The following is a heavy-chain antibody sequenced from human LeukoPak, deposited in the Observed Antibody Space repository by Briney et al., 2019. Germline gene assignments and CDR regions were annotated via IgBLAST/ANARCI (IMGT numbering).Heavy chain of an antibody. CDR1: GGSISSGDSY. D-gene: IGHD3-22*01. CDR3: ARKGNYDSSGDAFDI. Sequence: SETLSLTCTVSGGSISSGDSYWSWIRQLPGKGLEWIGYIYYSGTTYYNPSLKSRVTISVDTSKNQFSLKLSSVTAADTAVYYCARKGNYDSSGDAFDIWGQGTMVTVSS. CDR2: IYYSGTT. J-gene: IGHJ3*02. V-gene: IGHV4-30-4*08.